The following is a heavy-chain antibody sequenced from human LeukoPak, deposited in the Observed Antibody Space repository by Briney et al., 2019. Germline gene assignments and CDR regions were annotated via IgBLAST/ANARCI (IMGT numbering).Heavy chain of an antibody. CDR2: INPSGGST. CDR3: ARGEVLRFLGGDGMGV. J-gene: IGHJ6*02. CDR1: GYTFTSYY. V-gene: IGHV1-46*01. D-gene: IGHD3-3*01. Sequence: ASVKVSCKASGYTFTSYYMHWVRQAPGQGLEWMGIINPSGGSTSYAQKFQGRVTMTRDTSTSTVYMELSSLRSEDTAVYYCARGEVLRFLGGDGMGVWGQGTTVTVSS.